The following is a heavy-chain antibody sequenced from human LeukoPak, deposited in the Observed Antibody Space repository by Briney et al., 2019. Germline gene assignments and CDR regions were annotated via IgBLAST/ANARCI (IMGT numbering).Heavy chain of an antibody. Sequence: SETLSLTCTVSGGSISSSSYYWGWIRQPPGKGLEWIGNIYYSGSTYYNPSLKSRVTISVDTSKDQFSLKLSSVTAADTAVYYCASGVVVITTRPFDYWGQGTLVTVSS. V-gene: IGHV4-39*01. CDR2: IYYSGST. D-gene: IGHD3-22*01. J-gene: IGHJ4*02. CDR3: ASGVVVITTRPFDY. CDR1: GGSISSSSYY.